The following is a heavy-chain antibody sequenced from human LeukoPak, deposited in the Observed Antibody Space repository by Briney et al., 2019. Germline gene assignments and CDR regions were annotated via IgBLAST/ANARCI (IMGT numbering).Heavy chain of an antibody. V-gene: IGHV3-48*01. J-gene: IGHJ4*02. CDR1: GFTFSSYA. CDR2: ISSSSSTI. CDR3: ASLRSNYGDYLASDY. D-gene: IGHD4-17*01. Sequence: PGGSLRLSCAASGFTFSSYAMSWVRQAPGKGLEWVSYISSSSSTIYYADSVKGRFTISRDNAKNSLYLQMNSLRAEDTAVYYCASLRSNYGDYLASDYWGQGTLVTVSS.